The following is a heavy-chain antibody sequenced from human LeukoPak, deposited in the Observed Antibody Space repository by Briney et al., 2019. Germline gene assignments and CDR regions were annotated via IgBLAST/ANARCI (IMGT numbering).Heavy chain of an antibody. CDR3: AANSADYNTLGSSYKV. CDR1: GGSTSSSSYY. D-gene: IGHD3-10*01. V-gene: IGHV4-39*01. CDR2: IYYSGST. J-gene: IGHJ4*02. Sequence: PSETLSLTCTVSGGSTSSSSYYWGWIRQPPGKGLEWIGSIYYSGSTYYNPSLKSRVTISVDTSKNQFSLKLNSVTAADTAVFYCAANSADYNTLGSSYKVWGQGTLVTVSS.